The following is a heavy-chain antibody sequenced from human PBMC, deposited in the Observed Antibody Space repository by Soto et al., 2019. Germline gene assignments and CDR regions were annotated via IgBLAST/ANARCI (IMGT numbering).Heavy chain of an antibody. CDR3: ARSVAVPGAHIDY. V-gene: IGHV4-59*01. J-gene: IGHJ4*02. CDR1: GGSISGSY. CDR2: VYYTGST. D-gene: IGHD6-19*01. Sequence: SETLSRTCSVSGGSISGSYWSWILQSPGKGLEWLGYVYYTGSTNYSPSLRSRVSISVDTSKNEFSLRLSSVTAADTAVYFCARSVAVPGAHIDYWGQGTQVTVSS.